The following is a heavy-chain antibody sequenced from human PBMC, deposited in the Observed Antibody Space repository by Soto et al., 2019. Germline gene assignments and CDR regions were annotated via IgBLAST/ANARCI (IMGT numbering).Heavy chain of an antibody. CDR1: GFTFNNYA. D-gene: IGHD3-10*01. Sequence: GGSLRLPCAASGFTFNNYALSWVRKAPGKGMEWISTISDSGSTYYADSVKGRFTISRGNSRSTVYLQVYSLRAADTVVYYCARARPGSYFVLEYWALRTLVTVSS. J-gene: IGHJ4*02. CDR3: ARARPGSYFVLEY. V-gene: IGHV3-23*01. CDR2: ISDSGST.